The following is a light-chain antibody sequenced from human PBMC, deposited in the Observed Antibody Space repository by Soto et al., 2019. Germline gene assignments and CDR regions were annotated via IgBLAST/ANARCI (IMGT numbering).Light chain of an antibody. Sequence: AIQLTQSPSSLSASVGDRVTITCRASQGISSALAWYQQKPGKAPKLLIYDASTLESGVPSRFSGSGSGTDFTLTISSLQPEDFATYYCQQFNSYPFTFGQGTRLEIK. CDR2: DAS. CDR1: QGISSA. CDR3: QQFNSYPFT. J-gene: IGKJ5*01. V-gene: IGKV1-13*02.